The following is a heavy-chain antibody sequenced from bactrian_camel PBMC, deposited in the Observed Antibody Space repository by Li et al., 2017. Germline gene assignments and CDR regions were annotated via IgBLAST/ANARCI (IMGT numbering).Heavy chain of an antibody. CDR1: GSTFSTYA. D-gene: IGHD2*01. CDR2: IHAGDGRT. CDR3: TNWQRYMEYIVGNFFFS. J-gene: IGHJ6*01. V-gene: IGHV3S31*01. Sequence: VQLVESGGGSVQPGGSLRLSCAASGSTFSTYAMSWVRQAPGKGLEWVSSIHAGDGRTYHANSMKARFTISRDNAKSTLFLQLNSLKSEDTAVYYCTNWQRYMEYIVGNFFFSWGRGTQVTVS.